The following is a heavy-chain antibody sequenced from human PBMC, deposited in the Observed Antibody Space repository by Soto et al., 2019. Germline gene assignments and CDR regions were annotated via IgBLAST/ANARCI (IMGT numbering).Heavy chain of an antibody. J-gene: IGHJ6*02. CDR1: GFTFSSYA. CDR2: ISGSGGST. V-gene: IGHV3-23*01. D-gene: IGHD6-13*01. CDR3: AKDDSRSWPNYYYYYGMDV. Sequence: EVQLLESGGGLVQPGGSLRLSCAASGFTFSSYAMSWVRQAPGKGLEWVSAISGSGGSTYYADSVKGRFTISRDNSKNTLYLQMNSLRAEDTAVYYCAKDDSRSWPNYYYYYGMDVWGQGTTVTVSS.